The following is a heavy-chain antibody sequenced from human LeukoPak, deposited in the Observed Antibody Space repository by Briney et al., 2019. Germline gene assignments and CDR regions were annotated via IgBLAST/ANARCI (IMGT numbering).Heavy chain of an antibody. J-gene: IGHJ6*02. V-gene: IGHV4-39*07. Sequence: PSETLSLTCTVSGGSISSSSYYWGWIRQPPGKGLEWIGSIYYSGSAYYNPSLKSRVTISVDTSKNQFSLKLSSVTAADTAVYYCARDAEPNASYDSSSYYYYGMDVWGQGTTVTVSS. CDR3: ARDAEPNASYDSSSYYYYGMDV. CDR2: IYYSGSA. CDR1: GGSISSSSYY. D-gene: IGHD3-22*01.